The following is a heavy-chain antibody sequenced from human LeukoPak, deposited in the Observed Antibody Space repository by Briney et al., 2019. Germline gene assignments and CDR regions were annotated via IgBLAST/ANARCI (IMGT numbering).Heavy chain of an antibody. D-gene: IGHD5-24*01. CDR1: GGTFSSYA. Sequence: GASVKVSCKASGGTFSSYAISWVRQAPGQGLEWMGWISAYNGNTNYAQKLQGRVTMTTDTSTSTAYMELRSLRSDDTAVYYCARSRWLRTGDDYWGQGTLVTVSS. CDR3: ARSRWLRTGDDY. J-gene: IGHJ4*02. V-gene: IGHV1-18*01. CDR2: ISAYNGNT.